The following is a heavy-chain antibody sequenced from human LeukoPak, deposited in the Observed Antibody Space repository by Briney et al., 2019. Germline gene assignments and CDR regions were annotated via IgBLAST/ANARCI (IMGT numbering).Heavy chain of an antibody. CDR3: AKWGVNWNLT. V-gene: IGHV3-23*01. CDR2: ISGSGGST. Sequence: PGRSLRLSCEASGFTFSRYPMHWVRQAPGKGLEWVSAISGSGGSTYYADSVKGRFTISRDNSKNTLYLQMNSLRAEDTAVYYCAKWGVNWNLTWGQGTLVTVSS. D-gene: IGHD1-20*01. CDR1: GFTFSRYP. J-gene: IGHJ5*02.